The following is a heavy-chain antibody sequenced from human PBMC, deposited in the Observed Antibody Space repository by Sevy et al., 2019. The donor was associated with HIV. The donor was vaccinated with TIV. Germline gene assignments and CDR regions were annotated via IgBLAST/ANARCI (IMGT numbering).Heavy chain of an antibody. V-gene: IGHV4-59*08. Sequence: SETLSLTCAVSGGSISGYYWSWIRQPPGKGLEWIGYINYTGSTNYSPSLKSRFTISVDTSKSQFSLKLKSVTAADTAFYYCARHEAGSRTYYNLIEYWGQGTLVTVSS. D-gene: IGHD3-10*01. CDR2: INYTGST. CDR3: ARHEAGSRTYYNLIEY. CDR1: GGSISGYY. J-gene: IGHJ4*02.